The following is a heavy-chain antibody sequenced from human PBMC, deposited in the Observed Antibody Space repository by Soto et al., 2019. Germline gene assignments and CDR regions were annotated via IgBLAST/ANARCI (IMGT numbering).Heavy chain of an antibody. J-gene: IGHJ4*02. CDR1: GYTFTGYY. CDR3: ARGYSSSRSWDY. Sequence: ASVKVSCKASGYTFTGYYVHWVRQAPGQGLEWMGWINPNSGGTNYAQKFQGWVTMTRDTSISTAYMELSRLRSDDTAVYYCARGYSSSRSWDYWGQGTLVTVSS. CDR2: INPNSGGT. V-gene: IGHV1-2*04. D-gene: IGHD6-13*01.